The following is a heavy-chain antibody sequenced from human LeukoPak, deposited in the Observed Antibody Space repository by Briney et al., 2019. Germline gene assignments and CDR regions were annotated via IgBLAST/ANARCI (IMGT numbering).Heavy chain of an antibody. CDR2: ISSSSSYI. CDR1: GFTFSSYS. D-gene: IGHD3-10*01. V-gene: IGHV3-21*01. J-gene: IGHJ6*02. CDR3: ASLWFGKGGYGMDV. Sequence: PGGSLRLSCAASGFTFSSYSMNWVRQAPGKGLEWVSSISSSSSYIYYADSVKGRFTISRDNAKNSLYLQMNSLRAEDTAVYYCASLWFGKGGYGMDVWGQGTTVTVSS.